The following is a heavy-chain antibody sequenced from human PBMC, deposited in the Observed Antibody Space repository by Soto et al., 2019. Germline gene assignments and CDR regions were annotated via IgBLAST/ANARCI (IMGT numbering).Heavy chain of an antibody. CDR1: GYTFTSYA. CDR2: INAGNGNT. CDR3: ARDPGYSYGYN. D-gene: IGHD5-18*01. V-gene: IGHV1-3*01. J-gene: IGHJ4*02. Sequence: QVQLVQSGAEVKKPGASVKVSCKASGYTFTSYAMQWVRQAPGQRLEWMGWINAGNGNTKYSQKFQGRVTITRDTSASTAYMELSSLRSEDTAVHYCARDPGYSYGYNWGQGTLVTVSS.